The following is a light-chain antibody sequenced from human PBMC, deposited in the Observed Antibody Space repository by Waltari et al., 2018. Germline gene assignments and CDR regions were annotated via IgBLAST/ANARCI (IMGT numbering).Light chain of an antibody. CDR3: CSYAGSYTWV. J-gene: IGLJ2*01. Sequence: QSALTQPRSVSGSPGQSVPISCTGTSSDVCGYNYVSWYQQHPGKAPKLMIYDVTKRPSGFPDRFSGSKSGNTASLTISGLQAEDEADYYCCSYAGSYTWVFGGGTKLTVL. CDR1: SSDVCGYNY. V-gene: IGLV2-11*01. CDR2: DVT.